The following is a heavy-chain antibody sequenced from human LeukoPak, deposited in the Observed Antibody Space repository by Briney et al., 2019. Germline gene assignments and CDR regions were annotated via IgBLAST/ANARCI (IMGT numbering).Heavy chain of an antibody. CDR3: ARDTGSSGYFQRGYYYGMDV. CDR1: GFTFSSYA. V-gene: IGHV3-30*04. J-gene: IGHJ6*02. CDR2: ISHDGSNK. Sequence: PGGSLRLSCAASGFTFSSYAMHWVRQAPGKGLEWVAVISHDGSNKYYADSVKGRFTISRDNSKNTLYLQMNSLRAEDTAVYYCARDTGSSGYFQRGYYYGMDVWGQGTTVTVSS. D-gene: IGHD3-3*01.